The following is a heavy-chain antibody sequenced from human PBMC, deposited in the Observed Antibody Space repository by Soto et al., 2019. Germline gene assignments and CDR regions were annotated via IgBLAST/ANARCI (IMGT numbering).Heavy chain of an antibody. CDR2: INWNSGNI. Sequence: EVQLVESGGGLVQPGRSLRLSCAASGFTFGDYAMHWVRQAPGKGLEWVSGINWNSGNIGYADSVKGRFTISRDSAKTSLYLQLSSLRAEDTALYYCARGLNYGDSAIDSWGQGTQVTVSS. V-gene: IGHV3-9*01. CDR1: GFTFGDYA. D-gene: IGHD4-17*01. CDR3: ARGLNYGDSAIDS. J-gene: IGHJ4*02.